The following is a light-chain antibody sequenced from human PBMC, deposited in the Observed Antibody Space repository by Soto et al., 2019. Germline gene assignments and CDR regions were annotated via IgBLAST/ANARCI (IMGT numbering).Light chain of an antibody. CDR1: QTLSNY. J-gene: IGKJ4*01. CDR2: GAS. CDR3: QQSFSPLPT. V-gene: IGKV1-39*01. Sequence: DIQMTQSPSSVSASVGDRVTITCRASQTLSNYLTWFQQKPGKAPKVLIYGASTLQSGVPSRFSGSGSGAEFTLTISSLQPEDFATYYCQQSFSPLPTFGGGTKVEMK.